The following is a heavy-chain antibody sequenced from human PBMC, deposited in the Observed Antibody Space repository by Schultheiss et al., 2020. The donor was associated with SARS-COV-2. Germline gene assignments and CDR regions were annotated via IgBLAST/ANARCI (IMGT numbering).Heavy chain of an antibody. CDR1: RGSISHSS. CDR3: ARRAAEGDYGDLVDY. CDR2: IYYSGST. J-gene: IGHJ4*02. Sequence: GSLRLSCTVSRGSISHSSWNWIRQPAGKGLEWIGYIYYSGSTNYNPSLKSRVTISVDTSKNQFSLKLSSVTAADTAVYYCARRAAEGDYGDLVDYWGQGTLVTVSS. D-gene: IGHD4-17*01. V-gene: IGHV4-59*12.